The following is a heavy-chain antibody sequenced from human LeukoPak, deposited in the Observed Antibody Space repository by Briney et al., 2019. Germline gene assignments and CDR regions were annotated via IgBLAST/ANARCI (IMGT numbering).Heavy chain of an antibody. CDR2: IIPIFGTA. V-gene: IGHV1-69*13. J-gene: IGHJ4*02. CDR3: ARTYSGSPTTFDY. CDR1: GGTFSSYA. Sequence: ASVKVSCKASGGTFSSYAISWARQAPGQGLEWMGGIIPIFGTANYAQKFQGRVTITADESTSTAYMELSSLRSEDTAVYYCARTYSGSPTTFDYWGQGTLVTVSS. D-gene: IGHD1-26*01.